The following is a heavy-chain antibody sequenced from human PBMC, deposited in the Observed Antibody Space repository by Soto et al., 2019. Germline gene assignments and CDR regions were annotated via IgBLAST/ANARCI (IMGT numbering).Heavy chain of an antibody. CDR3: ARHRNHRQLVLGFYYYGMDV. Sequence: PGESLKISCKGSGYSFTSYWIGWVRQMPGKGLEWMGIIYPGDSDTRYSPSFQGQVTISADKSISTAYLQWSSLKASDTAMYYCARHRNHRQLVLGFYYYGMDVWGQGTPVTV. V-gene: IGHV5-51*01. J-gene: IGHJ6*02. D-gene: IGHD6-6*01. CDR1: GYSFTSYW. CDR2: IYPGDSDT.